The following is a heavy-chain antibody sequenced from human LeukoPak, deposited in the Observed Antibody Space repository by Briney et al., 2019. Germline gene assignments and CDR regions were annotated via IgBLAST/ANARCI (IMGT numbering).Heavy chain of an antibody. CDR3: ARVSSSHLGGSLGAFDI. J-gene: IGHJ3*02. D-gene: IGHD6-13*01. Sequence: PSETLSLTCAVSGGSISSSNWWSWVRQPPGKGLEWIGEIYHSGSTNYNPSLKSRVTISADKSKNQFSLKLSSVTAADTAVYYCARVSSSHLGGSLGAFDIWGQGTMVTVSS. CDR2: IYHSGST. CDR1: GGSISSSNW. V-gene: IGHV4-4*02.